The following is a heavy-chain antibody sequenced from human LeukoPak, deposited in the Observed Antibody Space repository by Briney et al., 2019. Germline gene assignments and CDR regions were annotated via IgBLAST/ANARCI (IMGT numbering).Heavy chain of an antibody. J-gene: IGHJ4*02. CDR3: AKGDTTWELPHDY. V-gene: IGHV3-23*01. D-gene: IGHD1-26*01. CDR1: GFTFSSYG. CDR2: ISGSGGST. Sequence: GGTLRLSCAASGFTFSSYGMSWVRQAPGKGLEWVSAISGSGGSTYYADSVKGRFTISRDNSKNTLYLQMNSLRAEDTAVYYCAKGDTTWELPHDYWGQGTLVTVSS.